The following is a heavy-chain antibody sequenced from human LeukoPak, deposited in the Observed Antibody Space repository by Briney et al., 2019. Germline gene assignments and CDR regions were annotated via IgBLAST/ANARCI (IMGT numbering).Heavy chain of an antibody. CDR2: SLHGGNT. Sequence: PSETLSLTCSVSGFSISIPYYWGWIRQPPGKGLEWIGSSLHGGNTFYNPSLRGRLTISLDTSKNQVSMKLSSVTAADTAVYYCAMITVTTGIDSWGQGALVTVSS. CDR1: GFSISIPYY. CDR3: AMITVTTGIDS. J-gene: IGHJ4*02. V-gene: IGHV4-38-2*02. D-gene: IGHD4-17*01.